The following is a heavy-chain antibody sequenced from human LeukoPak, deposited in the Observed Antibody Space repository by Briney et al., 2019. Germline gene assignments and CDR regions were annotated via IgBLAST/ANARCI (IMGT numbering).Heavy chain of an antibody. D-gene: IGHD3-10*01. CDR1: GYSISSGYY. J-gene: IGHJ4*02. CDR2: IYHSGST. CDR3: ARAGLLWSGEFRPELDY. Sequence: SETLSLTCAVSGYSISSGYYWGWIRQPPGKGLEWIGSIYHSGSTYYNPSLKSRVTISVDTSKNQFSLKLSSVTAADTAVYYRARAGLLWSGEFRPELDYWGQGTLVTVSS. V-gene: IGHV4-38-2*01.